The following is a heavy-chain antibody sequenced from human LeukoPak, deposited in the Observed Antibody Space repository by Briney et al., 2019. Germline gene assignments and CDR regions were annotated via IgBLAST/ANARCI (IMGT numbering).Heavy chain of an antibody. J-gene: IGHJ4*02. D-gene: IGHD3-10*01. CDR1: GFTFSSYA. Sequence: PWGSLRLSCAASGFTFSSYAMSWIRQPPGKGLEWIGSIYYSGSTYYNPSLKSRVTISVDTSKNQFSLKLNSVTATDTAVYYCARHYGPWGQGTLVTVSS. V-gene: IGHV4-39*01. CDR3: ARHYGP. CDR2: IYYSGST.